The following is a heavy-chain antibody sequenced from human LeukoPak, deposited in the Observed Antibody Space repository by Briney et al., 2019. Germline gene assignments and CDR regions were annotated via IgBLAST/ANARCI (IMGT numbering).Heavy chain of an antibody. CDR3: ARYVEMATTRGTAFDI. V-gene: IGHV4-39*01. CDR1: GGSISSSSYY. CDR2: IYYSGST. D-gene: IGHD5-24*01. J-gene: IGHJ3*02. Sequence: SETLSLTCTVPGGSISSSSYYWGWIRQPPGKGLEWIGSIYYSGSTYYNPSLKSRVTISVATSKNQFSLKLSSVTAANPAVYYCARYVEMATTRGTAFDIWGQGTMVTVSS.